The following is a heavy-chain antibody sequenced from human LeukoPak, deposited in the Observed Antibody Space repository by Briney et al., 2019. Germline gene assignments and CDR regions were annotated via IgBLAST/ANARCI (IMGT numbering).Heavy chain of an antibody. J-gene: IGHJ6*03. CDR1: GFTFSTYS. Sequence: GGSLRLSCAASGFTFSTYSMSWVRQAPGKGLEWVSGISSGGGSTKYADSVKGRFTISRDNSKNTLYLQMNSLRAEDTAVYYCAKDHTALVPGYFYYYMDVWGKGTTVTISS. V-gene: IGHV3-23*01. CDR2: ISSGGGST. CDR3: AKDHTALVPGYFYYYMDV. D-gene: IGHD5-18*01.